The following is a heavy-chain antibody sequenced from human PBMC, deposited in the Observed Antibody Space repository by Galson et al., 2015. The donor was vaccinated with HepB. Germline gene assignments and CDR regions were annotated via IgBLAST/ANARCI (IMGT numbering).Heavy chain of an antibody. CDR3: ARSTGDLDY. CDR1: GDSVSSKSAA. V-gene: IGHV6-1*01. J-gene: IGHJ4*02. Sequence: CAISGDSVSSKSAAWSWIRQSPSRGLEWLGRTWYRSKWYNGYAVSVKSRITINPDTSKNQFSLHLNSVTPEDTAVYYCARSTGDLDYWGQGTLVTVSS. CDR2: TWYRSKWYN. D-gene: IGHD3-10*01.